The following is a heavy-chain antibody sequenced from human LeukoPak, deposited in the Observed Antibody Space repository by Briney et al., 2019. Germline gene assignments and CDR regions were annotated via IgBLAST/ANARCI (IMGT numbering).Heavy chain of an antibody. V-gene: IGHV3-7*04. CDR2: IQPDGSEK. CDR3: ARGDFWSGDYTDAFDV. J-gene: IGHJ3*01. Sequence: PGGSLRLSCAASGFTFSNYWMSWVRQAPGKGLECVANIQPDGSEKYYVDSVKGRFSISRDNVRNSLYLQMNSLRAGDTALYYCARGDFWSGDYTDAFDVWGQGTMVTVSS. CDR1: GFTFSNYW. D-gene: IGHD3-3*01.